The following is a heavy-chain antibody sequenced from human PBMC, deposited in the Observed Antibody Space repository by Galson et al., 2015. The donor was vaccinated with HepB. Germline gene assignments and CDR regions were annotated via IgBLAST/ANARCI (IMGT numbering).Heavy chain of an antibody. CDR3: ARRRSSGYFDY. D-gene: IGHD3-22*01. CDR1: GYTFTSYY. J-gene: IGHJ4*02. V-gene: IGHV1-18*04. Sequence: SVKVSCKASGYTFTSYYMHWVRQAPGRGLEWMGWISAYNGNTNYAQKLQGRVTMTTDTSTSTAYMELRSLRSDDTAVYYCARRRSSGYFDYWGQGTLVTVSS. CDR2: ISAYNGNT.